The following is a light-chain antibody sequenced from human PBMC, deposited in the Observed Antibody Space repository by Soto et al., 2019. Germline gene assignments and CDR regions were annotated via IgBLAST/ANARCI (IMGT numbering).Light chain of an antibody. V-gene: IGKV1-5*01. Sequence: DIQLTQSPSTLSASVGDRVTITCRASQSISAWLAWYQQKPGKAPNLLIYDASSLESGVPSRFSGSGSGTEFTVTISSLQPDDFATYYCQQYNNYPVTFGGGTKVEIK. CDR1: QSISAW. J-gene: IGKJ4*01. CDR2: DAS. CDR3: QQYNNYPVT.